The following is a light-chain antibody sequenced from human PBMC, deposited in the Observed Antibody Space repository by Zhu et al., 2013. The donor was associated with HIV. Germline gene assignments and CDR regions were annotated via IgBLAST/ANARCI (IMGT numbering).Light chain of an antibody. CDR1: QTVSSNF. Sequence: DIVLTQSPGTLSLSPGERATLSCRASQTVSSNFLAWYHQIPGQAPRLLIYGASNRATGIPDGFSGSGSGTDFTLSISRLEPEDFAVYYCQQYDRSPLTFGGGTTVEIK. CDR3: QQYDRSPLT. CDR2: GAS. V-gene: IGKV3-20*01. J-gene: IGKJ4*01.